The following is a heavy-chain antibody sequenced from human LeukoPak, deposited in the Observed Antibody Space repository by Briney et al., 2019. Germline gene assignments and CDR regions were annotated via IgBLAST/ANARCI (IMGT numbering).Heavy chain of an antibody. J-gene: IGHJ4*02. Sequence: ASVKVSCKASGYTFTSYDIYWVRQATGQGLEWMGWMNPHTGNTDYTQKFQGRDTMTRDTSTRTAYMELSGLRSEDTAVYYCARAPLGPYYDNSGTTFDYWGQGALVTVSS. CDR1: GYTFTSYD. D-gene: IGHD3-22*01. V-gene: IGHV1-8*01. CDR3: ARAPLGPYYDNSGTTFDY. CDR2: MNPHTGNT.